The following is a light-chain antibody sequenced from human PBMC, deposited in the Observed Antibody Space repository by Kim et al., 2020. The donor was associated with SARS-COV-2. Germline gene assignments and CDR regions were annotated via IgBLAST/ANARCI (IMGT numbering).Light chain of an antibody. J-gene: IGKJ4*01. Sequence: DIVLTQSPGTLSLSPGERATLSCRASQSVIRSYLAWYQHKPGQAPRLLIYGASTRATGIPDRFSGSGSGTDFTLTISRLEPEDFAVYFCQQYVNSLLTFGGGTTVDIK. CDR3: QQYVNSLLT. V-gene: IGKV3-20*01. CDR2: GAS. CDR1: QSVIRSY.